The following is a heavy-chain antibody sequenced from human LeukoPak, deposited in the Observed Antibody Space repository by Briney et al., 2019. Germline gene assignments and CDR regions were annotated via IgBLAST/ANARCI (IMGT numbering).Heavy chain of an antibody. J-gene: IGHJ5*02. Sequence: GGSLRLSCAASGFTLSGYWMHWVRQAPGKGLVWVSRINSDGSDTSYADSVKGRFTISRDNAKNTLYLQMNSLTVEDTAVYYCARDRGVVVVAHDWFDPWGQGTLVTVSS. CDR1: GFTLSGYW. D-gene: IGHD2-15*01. CDR3: ARDRGVVVVAHDWFDP. CDR2: INSDGSDT. V-gene: IGHV3-74*01.